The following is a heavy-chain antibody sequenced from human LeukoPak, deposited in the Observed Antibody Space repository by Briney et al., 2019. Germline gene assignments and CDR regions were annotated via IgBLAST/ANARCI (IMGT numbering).Heavy chain of an antibody. J-gene: IGHJ6*02. CDR3: ASCRVWGSSWGYYYYYGMDV. V-gene: IGHV1-69*13. CDR2: IIPIFGTA. D-gene: IGHD6-13*01. CDR1: GGTFSSYA. Sequence: SVKVSCKASGGTFSSYAISWVRQAPGQGLEWMGGIIPIFGTANYAQKFQGRVTITADESTSTAYMELSSLRSEDTAVYYCASCRVWGSSWGYYYYYGMDVWGQGTTVTVSS.